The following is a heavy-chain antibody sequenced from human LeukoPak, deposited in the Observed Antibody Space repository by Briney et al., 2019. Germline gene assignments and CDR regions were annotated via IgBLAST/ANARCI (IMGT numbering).Heavy chain of an antibody. V-gene: IGHV7-4-1*02. J-gene: IGHJ4*02. Sequence: ASVKVSCKASGYTFISYAMNWVRQAPGQGLEWMGWINTNTGNPTYAQGFTGRFVFSLDTSVGTAYLQISSLKAEDTAVYYCARGQVTMVRGVPPDYWGQGTLVTVSS. D-gene: IGHD3-10*01. CDR1: GYTFISYA. CDR2: INTNTGNP. CDR3: ARGQVTMVRGVPPDY.